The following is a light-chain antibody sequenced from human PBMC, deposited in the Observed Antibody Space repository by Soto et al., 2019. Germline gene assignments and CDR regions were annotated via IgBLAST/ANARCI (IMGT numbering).Light chain of an antibody. CDR3: QQYKDYSPYT. J-gene: IGKJ2*01. V-gene: IGKV1-5*01. CDR2: DAS. Sequence: IQMTQSPSTLSPSVGDRVTITCQASPSVHNWLAWYQQKPGEAPILLIYDASTLQSGVPSRFSGSGSGTEFTLSISSLQPYDFATYYCQQYKDYSPYTFCQGTKLEIK. CDR1: PSVHNW.